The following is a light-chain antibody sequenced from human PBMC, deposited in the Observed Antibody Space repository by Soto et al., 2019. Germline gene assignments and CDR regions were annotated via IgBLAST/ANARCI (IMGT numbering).Light chain of an antibody. V-gene: IGLV2-8*01. CDR2: DVT. CDR1: SSDVGAYKF. Sequence: QSVLTQPPSASGSPGQSVTISCTGTSSDVGAYKFVSWYQQNPGKAPKLIIYDVTKQPTGVPDRFSGSKSGNTASLTVSGLHAEDEADYYCSSYAGNSNDVFGSGTKVTV. J-gene: IGLJ1*01. CDR3: SSYAGNSNDV.